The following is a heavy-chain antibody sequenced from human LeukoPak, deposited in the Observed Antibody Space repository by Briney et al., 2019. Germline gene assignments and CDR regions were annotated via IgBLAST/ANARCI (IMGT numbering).Heavy chain of an antibody. CDR3: AKGGALGATTFYYGIYV. CDR1: GFTFSSYS. J-gene: IGHJ6*02. V-gene: IGHV3-21*04. D-gene: IGHD1-26*01. CDR2: ISSSSSYI. Sequence: PGGSLRLSCATSGFTFSSYSMNWVRQAPGKGLEWVSSISSSSSYIYYADSVKGRFTISRDNAKNSLYLQMNSLRAEDTALYYCAKGGALGATTFYYGIYVWGQGTTVTVSS.